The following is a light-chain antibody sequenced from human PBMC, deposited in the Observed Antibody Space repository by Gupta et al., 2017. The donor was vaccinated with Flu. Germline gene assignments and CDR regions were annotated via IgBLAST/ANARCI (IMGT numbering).Light chain of an antibody. V-gene: IGLV2-14*01. CDR2: EVN. J-gene: IGLJ2*01. CDR3: STYTGSSSL. Sequence: QSITISCTGSYSDVGAYNYVSWYQQPPGKVPILRIFEVNNRPSGVSTRFSGSKSGNTASLTISGLQAEDYSHYYCSTYTGSSSLFGGGTQLTVL. CDR1: YSDVGAYNY.